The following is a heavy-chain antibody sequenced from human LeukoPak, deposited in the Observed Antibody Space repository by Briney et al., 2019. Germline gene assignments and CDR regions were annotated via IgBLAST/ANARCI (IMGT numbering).Heavy chain of an antibody. D-gene: IGHD6-13*01. CDR1: GYTFTGYY. Sequence: ASVKVSCKASGYTFTGYYMHWVRQAPGQGLEWMGWINPNSGGTNYAQKFQGRVTMTRDTSISTAYMELSRLRSDATAVYYCARPYCRSWYSFDYWGLGTLVTVSS. V-gene: IGHV1-2*02. CDR3: ARPYCRSWYSFDY. CDR2: INPNSGGT. J-gene: IGHJ4*02.